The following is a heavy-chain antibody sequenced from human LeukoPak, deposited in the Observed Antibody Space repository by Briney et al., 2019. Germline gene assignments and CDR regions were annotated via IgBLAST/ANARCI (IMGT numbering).Heavy chain of an antibody. CDR3: ARGLLRFLEWLPDGFDY. J-gene: IGHJ4*02. Sequence: ASVKVSCKASGYTFTSYGISLVRQAPGQGLEWMGWISAYNGNTNYAQKLQSRVTMTTDTSTSTAYMELRSLRSDDTAVYYCARGLLRFLEWLPDGFDYWGQGTLVTVSS. CDR2: ISAYNGNT. V-gene: IGHV1-18*01. CDR1: GYTFTSYG. D-gene: IGHD3-3*01.